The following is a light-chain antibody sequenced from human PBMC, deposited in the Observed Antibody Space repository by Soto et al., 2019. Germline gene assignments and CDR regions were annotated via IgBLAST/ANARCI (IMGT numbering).Light chain of an antibody. CDR3: QRYNIYSG. Sequence: DIQMTQSPSTLSASVGDRVTFTCRASQSIGNWLAWYQQKPGKAPKLLIYKAYNLESGVPSRFSGSGSGTEFTLTISNLQSDDFATYYCQRYNIYSGFGQRTELEIK. CDR2: KAY. V-gene: IGKV1-5*03. J-gene: IGKJ2*03. CDR1: QSIGNW.